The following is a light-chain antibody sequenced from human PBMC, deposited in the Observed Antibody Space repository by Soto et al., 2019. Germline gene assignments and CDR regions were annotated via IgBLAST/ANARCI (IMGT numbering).Light chain of an antibody. CDR2: TAS. CDR1: QSISSY. CDR3: QQSYSTPQT. J-gene: IGKJ1*01. Sequence: DIQLTQRPSSLSASVGDRVTITWLGSQSISSYLNWYQQQPGKAPKLLISTASLLESGVPSRFRGSGSGTHFTLTISSLQPEDYATYYCQQSYSTPQTFGQGTKVDIK. V-gene: IGKV1-39*01.